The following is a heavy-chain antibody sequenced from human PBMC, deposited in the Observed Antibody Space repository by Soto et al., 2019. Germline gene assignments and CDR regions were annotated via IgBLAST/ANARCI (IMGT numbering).Heavy chain of an antibody. CDR3: ASRYCSSTSCSRGAFDI. CDR2: IYYSGST. Sequence: QVQLQESGPGLVKPSQTLSLTCTVSGGSISSGGYYWSWIRQHPGKGREWIGYIYYSGSTYYNPSLKSRVTISVDTSKNQFSLKLSSVTAADTAVYYCASRYCSSTSCSRGAFDIWGQGTMVTVSS. CDR1: GGSISSGGYY. D-gene: IGHD2-2*01. V-gene: IGHV4-31*03. J-gene: IGHJ3*02.